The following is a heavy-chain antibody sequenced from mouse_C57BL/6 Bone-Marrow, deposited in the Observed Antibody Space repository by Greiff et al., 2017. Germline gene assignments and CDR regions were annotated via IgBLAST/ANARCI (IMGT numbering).Heavy chain of an antibody. CDR1: GYSFTGYY. D-gene: IGHD2-1*01. CDR3: ARYVYGNYAWFAY. CDR2: IYPYNGVS. J-gene: IGHJ3*01. V-gene: IGHV1-31*01. Sequence: EVKVVESGPELVKPGASVKISCKASGYSFTGYYMHWVKQSHGNILDWIGYIYPYNGVSSYNQKFKGKATLTVDKSSSTAYMELRSLTSEDSAVYYCARYVYGNYAWFAYWGQGTLVTVSA.